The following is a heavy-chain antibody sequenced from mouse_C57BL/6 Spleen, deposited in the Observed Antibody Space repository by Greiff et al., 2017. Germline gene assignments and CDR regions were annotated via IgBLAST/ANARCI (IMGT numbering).Heavy chain of an antibody. CDR1: GYTFSSYW. CDR2: IYPSDGST. CDR3: ARDFTRAADY. V-gene: IGHV1-85*01. J-gene: IGHJ4*01. Sequence: QVQLQQSGPELVKPGASVKLSCKASGYTFSSYWMNWVKQRPGQGLEWIGLIYPSDGSTNYNEKFKGKATLTVDTSSSTAYMDLRSLTYEDSAFYFCARDFTRAADYWGQGTPVTVSS.